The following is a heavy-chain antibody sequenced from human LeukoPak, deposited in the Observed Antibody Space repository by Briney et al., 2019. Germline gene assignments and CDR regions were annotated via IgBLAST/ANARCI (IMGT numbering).Heavy chain of an antibody. J-gene: IGHJ4*02. Sequence: PAGGSLRLSCAASGFTFSSYAMHWVRQAPGKGLEWVAVISYDGSNKYYADSVKGRFTISRDNSKNTLYLQMNSLRAEDTAVYYCARDGQDYGDYFWYFDYWGQGTLVTVSS. V-gene: IGHV3-30-3*01. CDR3: ARDGQDYGDYFWYFDY. D-gene: IGHD4-17*01. CDR2: ISYDGSNK. CDR1: GFTFSSYA.